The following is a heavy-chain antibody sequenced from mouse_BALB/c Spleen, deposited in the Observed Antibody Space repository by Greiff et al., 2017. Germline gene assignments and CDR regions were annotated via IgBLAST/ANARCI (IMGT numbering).Heavy chain of an antibody. CDR2: IDPSDSYT. Sequence: QVQLQQPGAELVKPGASVKMSCKASGYTFTSYWMHWVKQRPGQGLEWIGVIDPSDSYTSYNQKFKGKATLTVDTSSSTVYMKLSSLTSEDSAVYYCTRDYYGSFAGWGQGTLVTVSA. J-gene: IGHJ3*01. CDR3: TRDYYGSFAG. V-gene: IGHV1S127*01. D-gene: IGHD1-1*01. CDR1: GYTFTSYW.